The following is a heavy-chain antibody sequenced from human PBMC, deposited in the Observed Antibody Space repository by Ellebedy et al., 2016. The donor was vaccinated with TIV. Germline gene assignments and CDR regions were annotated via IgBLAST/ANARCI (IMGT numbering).Heavy chain of an antibody. CDR1: GYTFTSYF. Sequence: ASVKVSCKASGYTFTSYFIYWVRQAPGQGLEWMGVINPIGGSTTYAQKFQGRVAMTRDTPTSTVYMELSSLRSEDTAVYYCVRDLSTADYRDYWGQGTLVTVSS. D-gene: IGHD4-11*01. CDR2: INPIGGST. J-gene: IGHJ4*02. V-gene: IGHV1-46*01. CDR3: VRDLSTADYRDY.